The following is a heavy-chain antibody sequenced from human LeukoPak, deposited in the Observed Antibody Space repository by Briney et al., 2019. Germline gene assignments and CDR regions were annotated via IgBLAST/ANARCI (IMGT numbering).Heavy chain of an antibody. CDR1: GFTFSSYA. D-gene: IGHD2-2*01. CDR2: ISYDGSNK. Sequence: GWSLRLSCAASGFTFSSYAMHWVRQAPGKGLEWVAVISYDGSNKYYADSVKGRFTISRDKSKNTLYLQMNSLRAEDTAVYYCAKVGHCSSTNCYAEFRFDYWGQGTLVTVSS. V-gene: IGHV3-30*04. CDR3: AKVGHCSSTNCYAEFRFDY. J-gene: IGHJ4*02.